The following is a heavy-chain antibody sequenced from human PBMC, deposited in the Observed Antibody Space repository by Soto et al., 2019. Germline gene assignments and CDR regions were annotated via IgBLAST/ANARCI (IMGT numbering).Heavy chain of an antibody. J-gene: IGHJ4*02. D-gene: IGHD6-13*01. V-gene: IGHV4-59*08. CDR1: GGSISSYY. CDR2: IYYSGST. CDR3: AGHRNGGGAAGKFFDY. Sequence: SETLSLTCTVSGGSISSYYWSWIRQPPGKGLEWIGYIYYSGSTNYNPSLKSRVTISVDTSKNQFSLKLSSVTAADTAVYYCAGHRNGGGAAGKFFDYWGQGTLVTVSS.